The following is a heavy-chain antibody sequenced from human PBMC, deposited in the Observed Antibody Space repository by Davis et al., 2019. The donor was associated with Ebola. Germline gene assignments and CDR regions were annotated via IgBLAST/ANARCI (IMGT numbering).Heavy chain of an antibody. CDR2: IYYSGST. CDR3: ARVRTRHDAFDI. V-gene: IGHV4-59*01. J-gene: IGHJ3*02. Sequence: PSETLSLTCAVYGGSFSGYYWSWIRQPPGKGLEWIGYIYYSGSTNYNPSLKSRVTISVDTSKNQFSLKLSSVTAADTAVYYCARVRTRHDAFDIWGQGTMVTVSS. CDR1: GGSFSGYY. D-gene: IGHD1-7*01.